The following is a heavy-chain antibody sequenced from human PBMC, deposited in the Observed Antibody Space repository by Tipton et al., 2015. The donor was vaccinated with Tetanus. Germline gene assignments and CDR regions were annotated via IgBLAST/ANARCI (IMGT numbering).Heavy chain of an antibody. CDR1: GFTFSSYW. V-gene: IGHV3-7*01. CDR3: ARYLFAYGMDV. Sequence: LSLTCAASGFTFSSYWMSWVRQAPGKGLEWVANIDQAGSDKYYVDSVKGRFTISRDNAKNSLFLQMDGLRAEDTAVYYCARYLFAYGMDVWGQGTTVTVSS. J-gene: IGHJ6*02. CDR2: IDQAGSDK.